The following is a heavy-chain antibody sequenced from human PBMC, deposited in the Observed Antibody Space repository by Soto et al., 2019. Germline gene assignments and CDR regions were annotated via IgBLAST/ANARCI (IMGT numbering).Heavy chain of an antibody. V-gene: IGHV1-69*01. CDR1: GGTFSSYA. Sequence: ASVKFSCNTSGGTFSSYAISWVRQAPGQGLEWMGGIIPIFGTATYAQKFQGRVTITADASTSTAYTELSSLRSEDTAVYYCAIVSYCSSTSCYVGYYHYYGMDVWIQGNTVPVAS. CDR2: IIPIFGTA. J-gene: IGHJ6*01. D-gene: IGHD2-2*01. CDR3: AIVSYCSSTSCYVGYYHYYGMDV.